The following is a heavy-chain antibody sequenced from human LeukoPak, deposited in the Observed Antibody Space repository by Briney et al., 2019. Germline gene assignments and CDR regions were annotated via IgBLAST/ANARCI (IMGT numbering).Heavy chain of an antibody. V-gene: IGHV1-69*13. CDR3: ARGYGGETGDYFDY. CDR2: IIPIFGTA. D-gene: IGHD3-16*01. J-gene: IGHJ4*02. CDR1: GGTFSSYA. Sequence: SVKVSCKASGGTFSSYAISWVRQAPGQGLEWMGGIIPIFGTANYAQKFQGRVTITADESTSTAYMELSSLRSEDTAVYYCARGYGGETGDYFDYWGQGTLVTVSS.